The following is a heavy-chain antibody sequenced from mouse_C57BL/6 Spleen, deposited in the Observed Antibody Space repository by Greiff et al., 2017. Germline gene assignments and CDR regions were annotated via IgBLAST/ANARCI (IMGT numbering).Heavy chain of an antibody. CDR2: IDPSDSYT. Sequence: QVQLQQPGAELVRPGTSVKLSCKASGYTFTSYWMHWVKQRPGQGLEWIGVIDPSDSYTNYNQKFKGKATLTVDQSSSTAYMQLNSLTSEDSAVYYCAKGRLYGSSSLYAMDYWGQGTSVTVSS. V-gene: IGHV1-59*01. D-gene: IGHD1-1*01. CDR3: AKGRLYGSSSLYAMDY. J-gene: IGHJ4*01. CDR1: GYTFTSYW.